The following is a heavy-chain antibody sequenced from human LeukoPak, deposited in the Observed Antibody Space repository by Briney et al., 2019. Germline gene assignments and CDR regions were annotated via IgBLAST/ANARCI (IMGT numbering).Heavy chain of an antibody. CDR2: ISYDGSYQ. Sequence: GGSLRLSCAASGFTFSIYGMHWVRQAPGKGLEWVAVISYDGSYQYYADSVKGRFTISRDNSKNTLYLQMNSLRAEDTAVYYCAKDRNYYDSSGYFDYWGQGTLVTVSS. V-gene: IGHV3-30*18. J-gene: IGHJ4*02. D-gene: IGHD3-22*01. CDR1: GFTFSIYG. CDR3: AKDRNYYDSSGYFDY.